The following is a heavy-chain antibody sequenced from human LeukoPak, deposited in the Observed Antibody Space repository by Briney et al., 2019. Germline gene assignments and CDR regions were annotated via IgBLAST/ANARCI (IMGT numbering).Heavy chain of an antibody. CDR2: IYYSGST. CDR1: GPSISRGGYY. D-gene: IGHD2-15*01. V-gene: IGHV4-31*03. J-gene: IGHJ6*02. Sequence: PSDTLSLTCTLSGPSISRGGYYGRSIRQHPGKGREWIGYIYYSGSTYYNPSLKSRVTISVDTSKNQFSLKLSSVTAADTAVYYCARAKDISGSYYYYGMDVWGQGTTVTVSS. CDR3: ARAKDISGSYYYYGMDV.